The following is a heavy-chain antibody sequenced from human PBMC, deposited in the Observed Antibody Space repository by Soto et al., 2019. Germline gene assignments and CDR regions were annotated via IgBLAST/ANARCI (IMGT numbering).Heavy chain of an antibody. V-gene: IGHV3-23*01. J-gene: IGHJ4*02. CDR2: ISGSGDTT. Sequence: EVQVLDSGGGLVQPGGSLRLSCAASGFTFNNYAMSWVRQAPGKGLEWVSSISGSGDTTYYADSVKGRFGILRDNSRNMVFLQLNCLRAEDTALYFCANNNLFGSGTKDYWGQGTLVTVSS. CDR1: GFTFNNYA. CDR3: ANNNLFGSGTKDY. D-gene: IGHD3-10*01.